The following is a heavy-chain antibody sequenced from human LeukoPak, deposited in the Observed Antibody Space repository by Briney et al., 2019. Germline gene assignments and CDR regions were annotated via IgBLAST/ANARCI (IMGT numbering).Heavy chain of an antibody. J-gene: IGHJ4*02. D-gene: IGHD6-13*01. V-gene: IGHV3-21*01. CDR2: ISSSSSYI. CDR1: GFTFSGYS. Sequence: KPGGSLRLSCAASGFTFSGYSMNWVRQAPGKGLEWVSSISSSSSYIYYADSVKGRFTISRDNAKNSLYLQMNSLRAEDTAVYYCARDRFGIAAAGTFDYWGQGTLVTVSS. CDR3: ARDRFGIAAAGTFDY.